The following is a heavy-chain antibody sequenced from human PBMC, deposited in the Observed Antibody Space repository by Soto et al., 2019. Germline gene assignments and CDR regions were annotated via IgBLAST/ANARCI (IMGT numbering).Heavy chain of an antibody. Sequence: PGGSLRLSWAASGFTFSNAWMNWVRQAPGKGLEWVGRIKSKTDGGTTDYAAPVKGRFTISRDDSKNTLYLQMNSLKTEDTAVYYCTKDDFWSGYYWGYYYYGMDVWGQGTTVTSP. CDR1: GFTFSNAW. CDR2: IKSKTDGGTT. CDR3: TKDDFWSGYYWGYYYYGMDV. V-gene: IGHV3-15*07. J-gene: IGHJ6*02. D-gene: IGHD3-3*01.